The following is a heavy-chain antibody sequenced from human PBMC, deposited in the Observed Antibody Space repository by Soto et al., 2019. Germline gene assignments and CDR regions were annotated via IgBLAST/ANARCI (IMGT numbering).Heavy chain of an antibody. CDR2: IDYSGST. D-gene: IGHD3-3*01. CDR1: GGSISSYY. Sequence: QVQLQESGPGLVKPSETLSLTCTVSGGSISSYYWSWIRQPPGKGLEWIGYIDYSGSTNYNPSLKSRVTISVDTSQNQFYLKLSSVTAADTAVYYCARDTIFGVVGSGFDYWGQGTLVTVSS. J-gene: IGHJ4*02. V-gene: IGHV4-59*01. CDR3: ARDTIFGVVGSGFDY.